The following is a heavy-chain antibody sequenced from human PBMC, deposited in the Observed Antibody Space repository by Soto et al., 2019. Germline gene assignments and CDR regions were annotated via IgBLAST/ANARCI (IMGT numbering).Heavy chain of an antibody. CDR1: GRSINSGDYY. V-gene: IGHV4-30-4*01. CDR2: IYYSGST. Sequence: QVQLQESGPGLVKPSQTLSLTCTVSGRSINSGDYYWSWIRQPPGKGLEWIGYIYYSGSTYHNPSLKSRINISVDTSKNQFSLKLSSVTAADTAVYYCATVPTYYYDRSGYANAFDMWGQGTMVTVSS. J-gene: IGHJ3*02. D-gene: IGHD3-22*01. CDR3: ATVPTYYYDRSGYANAFDM.